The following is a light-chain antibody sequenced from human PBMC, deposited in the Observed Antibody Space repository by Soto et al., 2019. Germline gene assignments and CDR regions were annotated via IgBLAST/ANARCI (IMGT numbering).Light chain of an antibody. CDR2: AAS. CDR1: QGISSY. CDR3: QQLNSYPRT. Sequence: DIQLTQSPSFLSASVGDRVTITCRASQGISSYLAWYQQKPGKAPKLLIYAASTLQSGVPSRFSGSGSGTEITLTISSLQPEDFANYYCQQLNSYPRTFGQGTKVEIK. J-gene: IGKJ1*01. V-gene: IGKV1-9*01.